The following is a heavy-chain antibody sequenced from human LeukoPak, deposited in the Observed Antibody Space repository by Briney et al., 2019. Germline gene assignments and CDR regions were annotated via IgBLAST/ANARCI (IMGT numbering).Heavy chain of an antibody. D-gene: IGHD3-10*01. CDR1: GYTFTSYY. V-gene: IGHV1-46*01. Sequence: ASVKVSCKASGYTFTSYYMHWVRQAPGQGLEWMGIINPSGGSTSYAQKFQGRVTMTRDTSTSTVYMELSSLRSEDTAVYYCARDLGVSGSGSSYYYYYYYMDVWGKGTTVTISS. CDR2: INPSGGST. J-gene: IGHJ6*03. CDR3: ARDLGVSGSGSSYYYYYYYMDV.